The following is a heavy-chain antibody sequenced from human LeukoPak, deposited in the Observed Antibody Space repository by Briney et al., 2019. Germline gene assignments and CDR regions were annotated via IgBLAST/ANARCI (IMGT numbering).Heavy chain of an antibody. Sequence: GGSLRLSCAASGFTFSVYGMHWVHQAPGKGLEWVAVIWNDGSNKYYADSVKGRFTISRDNSKNTLYLQMNSLRAEDTAVYSCARAGTYKFEYWGQGTLVTVSS. CDR2: IWNDGSNK. J-gene: IGHJ4*02. CDR3: ARAGTYKFEY. CDR1: GFTFSVYG. V-gene: IGHV3-33*01. D-gene: IGHD3-10*01.